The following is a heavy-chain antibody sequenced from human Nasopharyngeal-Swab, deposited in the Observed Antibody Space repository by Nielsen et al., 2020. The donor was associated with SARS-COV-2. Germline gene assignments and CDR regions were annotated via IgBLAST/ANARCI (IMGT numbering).Heavy chain of an antibody. CDR1: GFTFTDYV. CDR2: ISTTSDYI. V-gene: IGHV3-21*01. Sequence: GGSLRFSCAASGFTFTDYVMNWVRQAPGKGLEWVSSISTTSDYIYYADSVKGRFTISRDNARNSLHLQMHSLRAEDTAVYYCVRDGYFDWSFGYWGQGTLVTVSS. CDR3: VRDGYFDWSFGY. J-gene: IGHJ4*02. D-gene: IGHD3-9*01.